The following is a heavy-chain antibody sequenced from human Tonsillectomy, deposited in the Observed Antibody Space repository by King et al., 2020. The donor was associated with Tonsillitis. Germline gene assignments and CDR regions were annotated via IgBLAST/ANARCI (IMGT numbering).Heavy chain of an antibody. J-gene: IGHJ4*02. D-gene: IGHD3-3*01. CDR3: ANGLRFLEWAPDY. Sequence: VQLLESGGGLVQPGGSLRLSCAASGFTFSSYARNWVRQAPGKGLEWVSGISGSGGSTYYADSVRGRFTISRDNSKNKLYVLMKSLRAEEAAVYYCANGLRFLEWAPDYWGQGTLVTVSS. CDR1: GFTFSSYA. CDR2: ISGSGGST. V-gene: IGHV3-23*01.